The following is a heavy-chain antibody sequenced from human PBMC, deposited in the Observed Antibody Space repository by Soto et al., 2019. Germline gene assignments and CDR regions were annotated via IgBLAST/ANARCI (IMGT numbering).Heavy chain of an antibody. CDR3: ARDPGIAAAADPFDY. CDR1: GFTFSSYA. J-gene: IGHJ4*02. V-gene: IGHV3-30-3*01. CDR2: ISYDGSNK. Sequence: GGSLRLSCAASGFTFSSYAMHWVRQAPGKGLEWVAVISYDGSNKYYADSVKGRFTISRDNSKNTLYLQMNSLRAEDTAVYYCARDPGIAAAADPFDYWGQGTLVT. D-gene: IGHD6-13*01.